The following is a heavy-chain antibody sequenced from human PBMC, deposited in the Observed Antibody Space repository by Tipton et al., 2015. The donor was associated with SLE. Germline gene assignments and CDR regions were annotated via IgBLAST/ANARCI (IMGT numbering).Heavy chain of an antibody. V-gene: IGHV4-61*02. CDR1: GGSISSGSYY. J-gene: IGHJ4*02. CDR3: ARGRIAVAGNHFDY. Sequence: TLSLTCTVPGGSISSGSYYWSWIRQPAGKGLEWIGRIYTSGSTNYNPSLKSRVTISVDTSKNQFSLKLSSVTAADTAVYYCARGRIAVAGNHFDYWGQGTLVTVSS. D-gene: IGHD6-19*01. CDR2: IYTSGST.